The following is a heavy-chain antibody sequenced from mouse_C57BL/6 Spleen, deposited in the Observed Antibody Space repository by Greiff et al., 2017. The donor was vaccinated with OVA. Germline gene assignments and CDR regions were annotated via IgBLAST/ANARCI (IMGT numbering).Heavy chain of an antibody. J-gene: IGHJ2*01. CDR3: ALSYEYDGVFDY. CDR2: IDPEDGAT. V-gene: IGHV14-2*01. CDR1: GFNIKDYY. D-gene: IGHD2-4*01. Sequence: VQLQQSGAELVKPGASVKLSCTASGFNIKDYYMNWVKQRTEQRLEWIGIIDPEDGATNYAPKFQGKATITADTSSNTAYLQLSSLTSEDTAVYYCALSYEYDGVFDYWGQGTTLTVSS.